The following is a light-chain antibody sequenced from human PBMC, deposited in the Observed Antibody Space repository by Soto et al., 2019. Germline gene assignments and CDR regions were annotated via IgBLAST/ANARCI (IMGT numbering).Light chain of an antibody. CDR2: GAS. CDR3: QRYGRSPPIT. CDR1: QSVSSNY. V-gene: IGKV3-20*01. J-gene: IGKJ5*01. Sequence: EIVLTQAPGTLSLSPGERATLSCRASQSVSSNYLAWYQQKPVQAPRLLVYGASSRATGIPDRFSGRGSGTNFTLTISRLEPEDFAVYYCQRYGRSPPITFGQGTRREIK.